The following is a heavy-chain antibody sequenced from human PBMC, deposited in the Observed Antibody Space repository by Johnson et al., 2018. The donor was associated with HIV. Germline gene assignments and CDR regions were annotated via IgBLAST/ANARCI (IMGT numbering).Heavy chain of an antibody. CDR2: IYSGGST. J-gene: IGHJ3*02. D-gene: IGHD3-22*01. V-gene: IGHV3-66*01. CDR3: ARGLGDSSGYTDAFDI. CDR1: GFTFSSNY. Sequence: MLLVESGGGVVQPGRSLRLSCAASGFTFSSNYMSWVRQAPGKGLEWVSVIYSGGSTYYADSVTGRFTISRDNSKNTLYLQMNSLRAEDTAVYYCARGLGDSSGYTDAFDIWGQGTMVTVSS.